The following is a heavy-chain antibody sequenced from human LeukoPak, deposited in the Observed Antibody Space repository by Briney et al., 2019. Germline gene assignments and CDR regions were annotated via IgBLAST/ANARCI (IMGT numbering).Heavy chain of an antibody. Sequence: PSETLSLTCTVSGGSISSYYWGWIRQPPGKGLEWIGDIYYSGSTNYKPSLKSRVTISVDTSKNQFSLKLSSVTAADTAVYYCARGRGYGGNSPFGYWGQGTLVTVSS. CDR2: IYYSGST. V-gene: IGHV4-59*01. CDR1: GGSISSYY. D-gene: IGHD4-23*01. CDR3: ARGRGYGGNSPFGY. J-gene: IGHJ4*02.